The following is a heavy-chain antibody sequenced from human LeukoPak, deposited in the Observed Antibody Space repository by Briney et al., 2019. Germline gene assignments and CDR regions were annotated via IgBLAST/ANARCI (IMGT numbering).Heavy chain of an antibody. CDR3: ASGGGWYYVNAFDI. Sequence: GGSLRLSCAASGFTFSSYAMSWVRQAPGKGLEWVSSISSSSSYIYYADSVRGRFTISRDNAKNSLYLQMNSLRAEDTAVYYCASGGGWYYVNAFDIWGQGTMVTVSS. V-gene: IGHV3-21*01. CDR1: GFTFSSYA. J-gene: IGHJ3*02. D-gene: IGHD6-19*01. CDR2: ISSSSSYI.